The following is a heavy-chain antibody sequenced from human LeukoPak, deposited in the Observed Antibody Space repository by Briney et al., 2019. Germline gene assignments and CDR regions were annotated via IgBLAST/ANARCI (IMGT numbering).Heavy chain of an antibody. J-gene: IGHJ4*02. V-gene: IGHV3-74*01. CDR2: ISSDGSTT. CDR1: GFTFNSYW. CDR3: VRGGLQGFF. D-gene: IGHD4-11*01. Sequence: GGSLRLSCAASGFTFNSYWMHWVRQAPGKGLVWVSRISSDGSTTTYAGSVEGRFTISRDNAKNTLFLQMNSLRAEDTAVYYCVRGGLQGFFWGQGTLVTVSS.